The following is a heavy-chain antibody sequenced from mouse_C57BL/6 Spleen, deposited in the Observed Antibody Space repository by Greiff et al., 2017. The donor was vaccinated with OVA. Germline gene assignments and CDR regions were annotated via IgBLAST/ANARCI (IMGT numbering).Heavy chain of an antibody. D-gene: IGHD2-2*01. CDR3: ARRPSTMVTTDWYFDV. CDR2: IDPSDSYT. V-gene: IGHV1-59*01. Sequence: QVQLKQPGAELVRPGTSVKLSCKASGYTFTSYWMHWVKQRPGQGLEWIGVIDPSDSYTNYNQKFKGKATLTVDTSSSTAYMQLSSLTSEDSAVYYCARRPSTMVTTDWYFDVWGTGTTVTVSS. J-gene: IGHJ1*03. CDR1: GYTFTSYW.